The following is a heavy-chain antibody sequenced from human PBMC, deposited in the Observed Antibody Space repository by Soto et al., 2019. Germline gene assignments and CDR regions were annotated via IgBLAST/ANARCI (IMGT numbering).Heavy chain of an antibody. J-gene: IGHJ6*02. CDR2: IRSKDNNYAT. CDR1: GFTFSGSA. Sequence: EVQLVESGGGLVQPGGSLKLSCAASGFTFSGSAVHWVRQASGKGLEWVGRIRSKDNNYATAYAASVQGRFTIFRDDLKTTAYLQMNSLKTEDTAVYYCTNPQVYYGMDVWGQGTTVTVSS. V-gene: IGHV3-73*02. CDR3: TNPQVYYGMDV.